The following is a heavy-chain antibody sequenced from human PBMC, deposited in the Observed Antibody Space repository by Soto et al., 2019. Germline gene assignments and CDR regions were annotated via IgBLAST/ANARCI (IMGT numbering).Heavy chain of an antibody. CDR2: IIPKYGTT. CDR1: GGPFNTFG. J-gene: IGHJ4*02. D-gene: IGHD2-2*01. V-gene: IGHV1-69*01. Sequence: QVQLMQSGAEVTKPGSSVKVSCKASGGPFNTFGISWVRQAPGQGLEWMGGIIPKYGTTNYARRFQGRVTITADESKNTAYLELSSLRHDDTAIYYCARTRQRRPVFYVDYWGQGTPISV. CDR3: ARTRQRRPVFYVDY.